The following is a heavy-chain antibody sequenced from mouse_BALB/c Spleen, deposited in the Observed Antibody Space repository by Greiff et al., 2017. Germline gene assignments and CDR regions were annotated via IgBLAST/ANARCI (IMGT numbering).Heavy chain of an antibody. Sequence: EVQLVESGGGLVQPGGSRKLSCAASGFTFSSFGMHWVRQAPQRGMVWVAYIRSGSSTINYADTVKGRFTISRDNPKNTLFLQLISLRTEDTAMYYCARESNGRRYFDYWGQGTTLTVAS. J-gene: IGHJ2*01. D-gene: IGHD4-1*02. CDR1: GFTFSSFG. CDR3: ARESNGRRYFDY. CDR2: IRSGSSTI. V-gene: IGHV5-17*02.